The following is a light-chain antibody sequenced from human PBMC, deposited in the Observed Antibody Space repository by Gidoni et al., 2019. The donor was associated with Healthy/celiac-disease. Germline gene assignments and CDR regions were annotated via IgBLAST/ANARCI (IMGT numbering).Light chain of an antibody. CDR2: AAS. J-gene: IGKJ1*01. Sequence: DIQMTKSPSSLSASVGDRVTITCRASQSISSYLNWYQQKPGNAPKLLIYAASSLQSGVPSRFSGSGSGTDFTLTISSLQPEDFATYYCQQSYSTPRTFGQGTKVEIK. CDR1: QSISSY. V-gene: IGKV1-39*01. CDR3: QQSYSTPRT.